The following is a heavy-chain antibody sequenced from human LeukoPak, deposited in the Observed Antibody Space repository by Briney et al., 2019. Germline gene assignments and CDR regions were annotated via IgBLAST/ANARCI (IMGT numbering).Heavy chain of an antibody. CDR2: VTSSGNYI. CDR3: ARDSYGRMTPLTY. Sequence: PGGSLRLSCVASGFTLSSYNMNWVRQAPGKGLMWVSTVTSSGNYIYYADSVKGRFTISRDNAKNSLYLQMNSLRAEDTAVYYCARDSYGRMTPLTYWGQGTLVTVSS. CDR1: GFTLSSYN. D-gene: IGHD3-10*01. J-gene: IGHJ4*02. V-gene: IGHV3-21*01.